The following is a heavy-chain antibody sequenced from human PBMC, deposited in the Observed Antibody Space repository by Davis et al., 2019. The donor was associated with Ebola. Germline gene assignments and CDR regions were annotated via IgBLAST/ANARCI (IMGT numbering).Heavy chain of an antibody. J-gene: IGHJ3*02. Sequence: MPSETLSPTGPVYGGSFSGYYWSWIRQPPGKGLEWIGEINHSGSTNYNPSLKSRVPISVETSKNQFSMNLSSVTAADTAVYYCAREAYSSGWNAFNIWGQGTMVTVSS. CDR3: AREAYSSGWNAFNI. V-gene: IGHV4-34*01. D-gene: IGHD6-19*01. CDR2: INHSGST. CDR1: GGSFSGYY.